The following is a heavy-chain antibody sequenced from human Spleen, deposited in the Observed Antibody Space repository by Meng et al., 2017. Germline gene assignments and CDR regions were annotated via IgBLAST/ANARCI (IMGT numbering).Heavy chain of an antibody. CDR1: GFSLSSNGVG. J-gene: IGHJ4*02. CDR3: ARILNYYDSSGYYLLRYYFDY. CDR2: IYWDDDK. D-gene: IGHD3-22*01. Sequence: SGPTLVKPTQTLTLTCTFSGFSLSSNGVGVGWIRQPPGKALEWLALIYWDDDKRYSTSLKSRLTISKDPSKSQVVLTMTNMDPVDTATYYCARILNYYDSSGYYLLRYYFDYWGQGTLVTVSS. V-gene: IGHV2-5*02.